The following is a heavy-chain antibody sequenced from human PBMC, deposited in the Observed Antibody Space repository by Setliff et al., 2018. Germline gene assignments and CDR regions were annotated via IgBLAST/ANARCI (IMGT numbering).Heavy chain of an antibody. CDR1: GGSISSGGYY. J-gene: IGHJ4*02. V-gene: IGHV4-31*03. CDR3: ARDGGNGYSYSYPFDY. D-gene: IGHD5-18*01. CDR2: IYYSGSTS. Sequence: SETLSLTCTVSGGSISSGGYYWSWIRQHPGKGLEWIGYIYYSGSTSYYNPSLKSRVTISVDTSKNQFSLKLSSVTAADTAVYYCARDGGNGYSYSYPFDYWGQGTLVTVSS.